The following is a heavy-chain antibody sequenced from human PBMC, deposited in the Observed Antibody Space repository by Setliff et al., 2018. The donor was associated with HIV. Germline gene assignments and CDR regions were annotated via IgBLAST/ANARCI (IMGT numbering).Heavy chain of an antibody. J-gene: IGHJ6*02. Sequence: GASVKVSCKASGYTFTNYFVHWVRQAPGQGLEWMGMINPSGGQRSFAQKFQGRITVATATSTATSTGTVYMELSSLRSEDTAVYYCARGVYCSGGSCSWRDLRTYGMDVWGQGTTVTVSS. V-gene: IGHV1-46*01. D-gene: IGHD2-15*01. CDR2: INPSGGQR. CDR3: ARGVYCSGGSCSWRDLRTYGMDV. CDR1: GYTFTNYF.